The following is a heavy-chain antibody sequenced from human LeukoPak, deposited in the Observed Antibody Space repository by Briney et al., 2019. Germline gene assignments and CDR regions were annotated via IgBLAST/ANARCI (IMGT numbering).Heavy chain of an antibody. CDR1: GYSFTTYG. CDR2: ISSYNGNT. V-gene: IGHV1-18*01. CDR3: ARDMIPARPNWFDP. D-gene: IGHD6-6*01. Sequence: GASVKVSCKASGYSFTTYGISWVRQAPGQGLEWMGWISSYNGNTNYAQKLQGRVTMTTETSTSTAYMKLRSLRYNAPAVYSCARDMIPARPNWFDPWGQGTLVTVSP. J-gene: IGHJ5*02.